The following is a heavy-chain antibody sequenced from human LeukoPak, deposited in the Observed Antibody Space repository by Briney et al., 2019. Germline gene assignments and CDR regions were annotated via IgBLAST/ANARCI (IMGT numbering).Heavy chain of an antibody. CDR1: GFTFTDHY. CDR2: ISDSGGTI. V-gene: IGHV3-11*01. J-gene: IGHJ5*02. CDR3: ERGAGPLFDP. Sequence: PGGSLRLSCAASGFTFTDHYMSWIRQAPGKGLEWISYISDSGGTIHYADSVKGRFTISRDNAKNSLYLQTNSLRAEDTAVYYCERGAGPLFDPWGQGTLVTVSS.